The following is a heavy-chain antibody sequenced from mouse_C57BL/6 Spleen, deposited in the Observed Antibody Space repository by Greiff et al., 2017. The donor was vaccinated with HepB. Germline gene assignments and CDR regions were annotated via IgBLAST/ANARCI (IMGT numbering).Heavy chain of an antibody. D-gene: IGHD2-4*01. V-gene: IGHV2-2*01. CDR2: IWSGGST. CDR3: ARNYDYASYIDV. J-gene: IGHJ1*03. Sequence: VQLQQSGPGLVQPSQCLSITCTVSGFSLTSYCVHWVRQSPGKGLEWLGVIWSGGSTDYNAAFIYRLRISKDNSKSHVFFKRNSLQADDTAIYYCARNYDYASYIDVWGTGTTVTVSS. CDR1: GFSLTSYC.